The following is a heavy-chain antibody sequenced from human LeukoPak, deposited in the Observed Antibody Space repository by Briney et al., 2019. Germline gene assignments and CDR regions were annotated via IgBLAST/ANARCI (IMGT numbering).Heavy chain of an antibody. CDR2: IYHSGST. V-gene: IGHV4-38-2*02. J-gene: IGHJ6*03. CDR3: ARDTVAANYYYMDV. Sequence: SETLSLTCTVSGYSISSGYYWGWIRQPPGKGLEWIGSIYHSGSTNYNPSLKSRVTISVDKSKNQFSLKLSSVTAADTAVYYCARDTVAANYYYMDVWGKGTTVTVSS. CDR1: GYSISSGYY. D-gene: IGHD6-13*01.